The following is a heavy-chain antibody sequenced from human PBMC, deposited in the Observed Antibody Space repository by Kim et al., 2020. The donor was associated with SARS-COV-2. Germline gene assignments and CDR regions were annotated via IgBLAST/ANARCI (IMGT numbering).Heavy chain of an antibody. CDR2: INPSGGST. D-gene: IGHD2-15*01. Sequence: SVKVSCKASGYTFTSYYMHWVRQAPGQGLEWMGIINPSGGSTSYAQKFQGRVTMTRDTSTSTVYMELSSLRSEDTAVYYCARDQYCSGGSCYWQFDYWGQGTLVTVSS. CDR3: ARDQYCSGGSCYWQFDY. J-gene: IGHJ4*02. V-gene: IGHV1-46*01. CDR1: GYTFTSYY.